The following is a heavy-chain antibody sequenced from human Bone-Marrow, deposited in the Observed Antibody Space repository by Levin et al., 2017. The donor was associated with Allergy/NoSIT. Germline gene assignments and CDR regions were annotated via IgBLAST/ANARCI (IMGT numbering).Heavy chain of an antibody. CDR3: ARGGSYAALDS. J-gene: IGHJ4*02. D-gene: IGHD1-26*01. CDR2: TRNKANSYST. Sequence: SCAVSGFTFSDHYMDWVRQAPGKGLEWVGRTRNKANSYSTEYAASVKGRFTVSRDDSKSSLYLQMNSLKTDDTAVYYCARGGSYAALDSWGQGTLVTVSS. CDR1: GFTFSDHY. V-gene: IGHV3-72*01.